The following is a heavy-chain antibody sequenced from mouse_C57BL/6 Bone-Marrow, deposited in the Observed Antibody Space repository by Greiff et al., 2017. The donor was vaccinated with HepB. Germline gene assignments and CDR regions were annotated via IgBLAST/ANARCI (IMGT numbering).Heavy chain of an antibody. J-gene: IGHJ2*01. CDR2: ISDGGSYT. CDR1: GFTFSSYA. Sequence: EVKLQESGGGLVKPGGSLKLSCAASGFTFSSYAMSWVRQTPEKRLEWVATISDGGSYTYYPNNVKGRFTISRDNAKNNLYLQMSHLKSEDTAMYYCAIYGSSHFDYWGQGTTLTVSS. CDR3: AIYGSSHFDY. D-gene: IGHD1-1*01. V-gene: IGHV5-4*03.